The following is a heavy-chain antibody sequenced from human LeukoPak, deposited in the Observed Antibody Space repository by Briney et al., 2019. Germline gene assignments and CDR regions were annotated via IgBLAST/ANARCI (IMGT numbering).Heavy chain of an antibody. J-gene: IGHJ4*02. Sequence: GGSLRLSCAASGFTFSNYGMHWVRQAPGKGLEWVAVISYDGSNKYYADSVKGRFTISRDNSKNTLYLQMNSLRAEDTAVYYCAREQWLAHLDYWGQGTLVTVSS. V-gene: IGHV3-30*19. D-gene: IGHD6-19*01. CDR1: GFTFSNYG. CDR3: AREQWLAHLDY. CDR2: ISYDGSNK.